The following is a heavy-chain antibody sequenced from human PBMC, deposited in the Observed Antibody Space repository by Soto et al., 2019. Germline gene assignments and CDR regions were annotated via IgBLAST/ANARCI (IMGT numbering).Heavy chain of an antibody. Sequence: SSETLSLTCAVSGYSISSGYYWGWIRHPPGKGLEWIGSIYHSGSTYYNPSLKSRVTISVDRSKNQFSLKLSSVTAADTAVYYCSRGGSSWSYQPRYWGQGTLVTVSS. V-gene: IGHV4-38-2*01. D-gene: IGHD6-13*01. CDR1: GYSISSGYY. CDR3: SRGGSSWSYQPRY. J-gene: IGHJ4*02. CDR2: IYHSGST.